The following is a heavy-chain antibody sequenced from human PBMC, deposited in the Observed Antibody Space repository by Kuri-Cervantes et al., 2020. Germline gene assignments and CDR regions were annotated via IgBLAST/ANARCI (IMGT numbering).Heavy chain of an antibody. Sequence: GGSLRLSCAASGFTFSSYCMNWVRQAPGKGLVWVSRLNNDGRSTKFADSVRGRFNISRDNAKNSLYLQMNSLRAEDKAVYYCARYMVGDTGSDYWGQGTLVTVSS. CDR1: GFTFSSYC. D-gene: IGHD1-26*01. CDR3: ARYMVGDTGSDY. V-gene: IGHV3-74*01. J-gene: IGHJ4*02. CDR2: LNNDGRST.